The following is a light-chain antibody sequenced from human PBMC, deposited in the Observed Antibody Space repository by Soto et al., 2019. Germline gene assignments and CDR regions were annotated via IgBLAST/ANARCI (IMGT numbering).Light chain of an antibody. J-gene: IGKJ1*01. V-gene: IGKV3-20*01. Sequence: IGLTQSPGTLSLSPGERATLSCRASQSVSSSYLAWYQQKPGQAPRPLIYGASSRAIGIPDRFSGSGSGTDFTLTISRLEPEDFAVYYCQQYGSSPWTFGQGTKVEIK. CDR2: GAS. CDR1: QSVSSSY. CDR3: QQYGSSPWT.